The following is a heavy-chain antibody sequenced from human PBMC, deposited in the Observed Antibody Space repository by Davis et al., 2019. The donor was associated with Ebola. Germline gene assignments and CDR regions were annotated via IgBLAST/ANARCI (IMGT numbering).Heavy chain of an antibody. Sequence: ASVKVSCKASGYTFTSYYMHWVRQATGHGLEWMGWMNPNSGNTGYAQKFQGRVTMTRNTSISTAYMELSSLRSEDTAVYYCARTYSSSWYPTWFDPWGQGTLVTVSS. CDR1: GYTFTSYY. D-gene: IGHD6-13*01. CDR3: ARTYSSSWYPTWFDP. V-gene: IGHV1-8*02. J-gene: IGHJ5*02. CDR2: MNPNSGNT.